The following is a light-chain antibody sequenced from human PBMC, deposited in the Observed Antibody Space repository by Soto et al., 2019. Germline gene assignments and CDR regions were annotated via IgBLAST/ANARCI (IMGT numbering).Light chain of an antibody. Sequence: EIVLTQSPGTLSLSPGERATLSCRASQSVSSSYLAWYQQKPGQAPRLLIYGTSSRATAIPARVSGSGSGTDFTLALIILEPEDFAVYYCQQYVSSSWTVGQGTKEEIK. V-gene: IGKV3-20*01. CDR3: QQYVSSSWT. J-gene: IGKJ1*01. CDR2: GTS. CDR1: QSVSSSY.